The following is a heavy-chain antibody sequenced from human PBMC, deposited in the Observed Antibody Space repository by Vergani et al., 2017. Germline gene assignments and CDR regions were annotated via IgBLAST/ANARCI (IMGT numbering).Heavy chain of an antibody. J-gene: IGHJ4*02. V-gene: IGHV3-23*03. Sequence: EVQLLESGGGLVQPGGSLRLSCAASGFTFSTYAMSWVRQAPGKGLEWVSVIYSGGSTYYADSVKGRFTISRDNSKNTLYLQMNSLRAEDTAVYYCARDRWGSGSYYSDYWGQGTLVTVSS. CDR3: ARDRWGSGSYYSDY. D-gene: IGHD3-10*01. CDR2: IYSGGST. CDR1: GFTFSTYA.